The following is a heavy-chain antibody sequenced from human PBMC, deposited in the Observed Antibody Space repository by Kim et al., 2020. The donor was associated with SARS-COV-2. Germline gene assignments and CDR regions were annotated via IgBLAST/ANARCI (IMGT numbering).Heavy chain of an antibody. CDR3: ARGPSRLPFDS. Sequence: ASVKVSCKASGYTFTSYDINWVRQATGQGLEWMGWMNPKSGNTGYAQKFQGRITMTRNTSISTAYMEVSSLISEDTAVYYCARGPSRLPFDSWGQGTLVTVSS. J-gene: IGHJ4*02. CDR2: MNPKSGNT. D-gene: IGHD6-25*01. CDR1: GYTFTSYD. V-gene: IGHV1-8*01.